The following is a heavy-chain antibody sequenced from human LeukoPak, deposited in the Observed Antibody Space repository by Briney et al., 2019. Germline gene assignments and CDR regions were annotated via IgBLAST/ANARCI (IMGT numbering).Heavy chain of an antibody. Sequence: PGGSLRLSCAASGFTFSSYEMNWVRQAPGKGLEWVSTVSVNGGTTYYADSVKGRFTISRDNSKNTLYLQMNSLRAEDTAVYFCAKELHGSGNYAFDYWGQGTLVTVSS. CDR3: AKELHGSGNYAFDY. V-gene: IGHV3-23*01. CDR2: VSVNGGTT. CDR1: GFTFSSYE. D-gene: IGHD3-10*01. J-gene: IGHJ4*02.